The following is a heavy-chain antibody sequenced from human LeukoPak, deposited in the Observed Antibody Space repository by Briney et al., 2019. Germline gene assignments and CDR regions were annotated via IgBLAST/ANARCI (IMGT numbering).Heavy chain of an antibody. CDR3: TRDAGTRLKYSFGYGDY. V-gene: IGHV3-48*03. CDR2: ISSSGATI. CDR1: GFTFDDYA. D-gene: IGHD5-18*01. Sequence: GGSLRLSCVASGFTFDDYAMHWVRQVPGKGLEWVSYISSSGATIYYADAVKGRFTISRDNAKSSLYLQMNSLRAEDTAVYYCTRDAGTRLKYSFGYGDYWGQGALVTVSS. J-gene: IGHJ4*02.